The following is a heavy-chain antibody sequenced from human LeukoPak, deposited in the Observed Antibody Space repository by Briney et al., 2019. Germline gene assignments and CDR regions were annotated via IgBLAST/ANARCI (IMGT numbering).Heavy chain of an antibody. Sequence: SETLSLTCTVSGGSISSYYWSWIRQPPGKGLEWMGYISYSGSTNYNPSLKSRVTISLATSKNQVSLKLSSVTAADTAVYYCARDRGITVAGRGYWYFDLWGRGTLVTVSS. CDR3: ARDRGITVAGRGYWYFDL. D-gene: IGHD6-19*01. V-gene: IGHV4-59*01. J-gene: IGHJ2*01. CDR2: ISYSGST. CDR1: GGSISSYY.